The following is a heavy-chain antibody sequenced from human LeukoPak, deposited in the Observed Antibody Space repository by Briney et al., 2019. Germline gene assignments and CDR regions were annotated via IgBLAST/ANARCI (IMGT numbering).Heavy chain of an antibody. J-gene: IGHJ6*03. CDR2: ISSSGSTI. Sequence: GGSLRLSCAASGFTFSSYGMNWIRQAPGKGLEWVSYISSSGSTIYYADSVKGRFTISRDNAKNSLYLQMNSLRAEDTAVYYCARELVVVPAAFIYMDVWGKGTTVTVSS. CDR3: ARELVVVPAAFIYMDV. CDR1: GFTFSSYG. D-gene: IGHD2-2*01. V-gene: IGHV3-48*04.